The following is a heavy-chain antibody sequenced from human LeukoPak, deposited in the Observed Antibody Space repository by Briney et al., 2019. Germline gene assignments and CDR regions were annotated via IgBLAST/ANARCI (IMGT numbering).Heavy chain of an antibody. D-gene: IGHD4-17*01. J-gene: IGHJ4*02. CDR2: INHSGST. CDR3: ARGSPPVRFLAIMTTVTTAFDY. V-gene: IGHV4-34*01. Sequence: SETLSLTCAVYGGSFSGYYWSWTRQPPGKGLEWIGEINHSGSTNYNPSLKSRVTISVDTSKNQFSLKLSSVTAADTAVYYCARGSPPVRFLAIMTTVTTAFDYWGQGTLVTVSS. CDR1: GGSFSGYY.